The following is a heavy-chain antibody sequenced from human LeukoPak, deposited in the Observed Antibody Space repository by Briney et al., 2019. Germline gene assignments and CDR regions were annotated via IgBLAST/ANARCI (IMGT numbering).Heavy chain of an antibody. CDR3: ARDWTITMIVGGWFDP. V-gene: IGHV4-61*09. CDR1: GGSISSGSYY. J-gene: IGHJ5*02. Sequence: SETLSLTCTVSGGSISSGSYYWSWIRQPAGKGLEWIGHIYPSGNIDYNPSLKSRVTISVDTSKNHFSLRLTSVTAADTAVYYCARDWTITMIVGGWFDPWGQGTLVTVSS. CDR2: IYPSGNI. D-gene: IGHD3-22*01.